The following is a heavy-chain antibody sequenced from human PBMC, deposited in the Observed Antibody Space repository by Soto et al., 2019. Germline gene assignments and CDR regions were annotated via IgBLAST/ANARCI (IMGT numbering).Heavy chain of an antibody. CDR2: IYSGGST. CDR3: ATVKLLLPWLFDY. CDR1: GFTVSSNY. D-gene: IGHD2-15*01. J-gene: IGHJ4*02. Sequence: EVQLVESGGGLVQPGGSLRLSCAASGFTVSSNYMSWVRQAPGKGLEWVSVIYSGGSTYYADSVKGRFIISRDDSKNTLFLQMNSLRAEDTAVYYCATVKLLLPWLFDYWGQGTLVTVSS. V-gene: IGHV3-66*01.